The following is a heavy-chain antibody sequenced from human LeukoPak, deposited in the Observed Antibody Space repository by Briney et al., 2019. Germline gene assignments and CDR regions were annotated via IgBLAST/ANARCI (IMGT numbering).Heavy chain of an antibody. V-gene: IGHV3-30*03. Sequence: GRSLRLSCAASGFTFSSYGMHWVRQAPGKGLEWVAVISYDGSNKYYADSVKGRFTISRDNSKNTLYLQMSSLRAEDTAVYYCARSTTVTTYDYWGQGTLVTVSS. CDR1: GFTFSSYG. CDR3: ARSTTVTTYDY. CDR2: ISYDGSNK. J-gene: IGHJ4*02. D-gene: IGHD4-17*01.